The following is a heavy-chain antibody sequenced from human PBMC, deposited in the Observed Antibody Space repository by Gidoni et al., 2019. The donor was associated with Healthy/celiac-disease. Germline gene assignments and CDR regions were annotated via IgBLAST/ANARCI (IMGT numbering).Heavy chain of an antibody. CDR2: IYYSGST. CDR1: GGSISSSSYY. Sequence: QLQLQESGPGLVKPSETLSLTCTVSGGSISSSSYYWGWIRQPPGKGLEWIGSIYYSGSTYYNPSLTSRVTISVDTSKNQFSLKLSSVTAADTAVYYCARISSGWNFDYWGQGTLVTVSS. J-gene: IGHJ4*02. CDR3: ARISSGWNFDY. V-gene: IGHV4-39*01. D-gene: IGHD6-19*01.